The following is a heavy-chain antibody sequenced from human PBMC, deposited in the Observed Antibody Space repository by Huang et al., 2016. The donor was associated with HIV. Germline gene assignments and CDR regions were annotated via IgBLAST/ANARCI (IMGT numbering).Heavy chain of an antibody. V-gene: IGHV3-30*03. Sequence: QVQLVESGGGVVQPGRSLRLSCAASGFIFSNYGMHWVRQGPGKVLEWWALISYDGSNKYYTDSVKGRFSSSRDNSKNTLYLQKNSLRAEDTAVYYCALKGDSSGWEYFRHWGQGTLVTVSS. CDR3: ALKGDSSGWEYFRH. J-gene: IGHJ1*01. CDR1: GFIFSNYG. D-gene: IGHD6-19*01. CDR2: ISYDGSNK.